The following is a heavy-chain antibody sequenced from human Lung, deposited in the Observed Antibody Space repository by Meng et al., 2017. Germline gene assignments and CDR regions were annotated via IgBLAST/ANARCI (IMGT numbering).Heavy chain of an antibody. Sequence: QVQVPESGPGLAKPSQTLSLTCSVSCSSISSSNYYWSWIRQRPGKGLEWSGHIYSSGSTYSNPSLKSRITISVDTSKNQFSLKLSSVTAADTAVYYCARGQKGYFDLWGRGTLVTVSS. CDR3: ARGQKGYFDL. J-gene: IGHJ2*01. V-gene: IGHV4-30-4*01. CDR2: IYSSGST. CDR1: CSSISSSNYY.